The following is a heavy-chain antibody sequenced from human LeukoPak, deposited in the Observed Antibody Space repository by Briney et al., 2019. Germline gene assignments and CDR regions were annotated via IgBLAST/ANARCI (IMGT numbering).Heavy chain of an antibody. CDR1: GGSFIGFH. J-gene: IGHJ5*02. CDR2: INHSGST. CDR3: VGVRETFDP. D-gene: IGHD3-10*01. V-gene: IGHV4-34*01. Sequence: SETLSLTCAVYGGSFIGFHWNWIRQPPGKGLEWIGDINHSGSTNYNPSLTSRVTISVDPSKNQFSLNLSSVTAADTAVYYCVGVRETFDPWGQGTLVTVSS.